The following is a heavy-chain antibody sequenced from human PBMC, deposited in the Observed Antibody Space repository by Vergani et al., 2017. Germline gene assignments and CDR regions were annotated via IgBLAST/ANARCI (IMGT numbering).Heavy chain of an antibody. V-gene: IGHV3-30-3*01. CDR3: ARDLFTIAGYMDV. D-gene: IGHD3-9*01. CDR1: GFTFSSYA. Sequence: QVQLVESGGGVVQPGRSLRLSCAASGFTFSSYAMHWVRQAPGKGLEWVAVISYDGSNKYYADSVKVRFTISRDNSKNTLYLQMNSLRAEDTAVYYCARDLFTIAGYMDVWGQGTTVTVSS. CDR2: ISYDGSNK. J-gene: IGHJ6*02.